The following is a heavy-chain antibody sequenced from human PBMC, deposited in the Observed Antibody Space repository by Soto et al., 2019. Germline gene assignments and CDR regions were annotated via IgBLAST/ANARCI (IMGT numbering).Heavy chain of an antibody. V-gene: IGHV4-39*01. CDR1: GGSISSSSYY. CDR2: IYYSGST. CDR3: ARQRLWFGGSRHYFDY. Sequence: SETLSLTCTVSGGSISSSSYYWGWIRQPPGKGLEWIGSIYYSGSTYYNPSLKSRVTISVDTSKNQFSLKLSTVTAAATAVYYCARQRLWFGGSRHYFDYWGQGTLVTVSS. J-gene: IGHJ4*02. D-gene: IGHD3-10*01.